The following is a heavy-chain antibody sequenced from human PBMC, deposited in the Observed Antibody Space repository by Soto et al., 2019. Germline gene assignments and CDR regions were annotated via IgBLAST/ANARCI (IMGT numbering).Heavy chain of an antibody. Sequence: ASVKVSCKASGYTFTGYFMHWVRKAHGQGLEWIGWMNPNSGVTNYAQKFQGRVTMTRATSISTAYMEMSRLRSDETAVYYCASVDCGGGSCQWSGTDVGGQGTTVTVSS. D-gene: IGHD2-15*01. V-gene: IGHV1-2*02. CDR3: ASVDCGGGSCQWSGTDV. J-gene: IGHJ6*02. CDR1: GYTFTGYF. CDR2: MNPNSGVT.